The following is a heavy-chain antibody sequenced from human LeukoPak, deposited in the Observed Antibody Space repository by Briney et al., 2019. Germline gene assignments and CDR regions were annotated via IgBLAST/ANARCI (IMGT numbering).Heavy chain of an antibody. J-gene: IGHJ3*02. D-gene: IGHD3-22*01. Sequence: SETLSLTCTVSGGSISSSYSYWGWIRQPPGKGLEWIGNIYYSGSTYYSPSLTSRVTVSVDTSENQFSLKLSSVTAADTAVYYCARDLKLDGSSGYYAFDIWGQGTMVTVSS. CDR1: GGSISSSYSY. CDR3: ARDLKLDGSSGYYAFDI. CDR2: IYYSGST. V-gene: IGHV4-39*07.